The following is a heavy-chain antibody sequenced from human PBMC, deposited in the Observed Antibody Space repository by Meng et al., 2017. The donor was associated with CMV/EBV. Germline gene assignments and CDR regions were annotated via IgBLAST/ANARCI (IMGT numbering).Heavy chain of an antibody. J-gene: IGHJ6*02. CDR1: GFTFSSYA. Sequence: GGSLRLSCAASGFTFSSYAMHWVRQAPGKGLEWVSSISSSSSYIYYADSVKGRFTISRDNAKNSLYLQMNSLRAEDTAVYYCARDRVGSGSYYWYYYYYYGMDVWGQGTMVTVSS. CDR3: ARDRVGSGSYYWYYYYYYGMDV. V-gene: IGHV3-21*01. D-gene: IGHD3-10*01. CDR2: ISSSSSYI.